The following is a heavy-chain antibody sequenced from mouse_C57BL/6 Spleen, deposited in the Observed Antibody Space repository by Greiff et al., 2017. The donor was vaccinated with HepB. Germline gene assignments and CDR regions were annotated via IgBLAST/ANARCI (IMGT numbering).Heavy chain of an antibody. CDR1: GYTFTSYW. D-gene: IGHD1-1*01. CDR2: IDPSDSYT. CDR3: ARTFLTTVVADYFDY. V-gene: IGHV1-50*01. J-gene: IGHJ2*01. Sequence: VKLQESGAELVKPGASVKLSCKASGYTFTSYWMQWVKQRPGQGLEWIGEIDPSDSYTNYNQKFKGKATLTVDTSSSTAYMQLSSLTSEDSAVYYCARTFLTTVVADYFDYWGQGTTLTVSS.